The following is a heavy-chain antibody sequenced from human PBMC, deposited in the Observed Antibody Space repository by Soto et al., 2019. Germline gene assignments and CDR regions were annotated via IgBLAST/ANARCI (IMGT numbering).Heavy chain of an antibody. CDR2: IYYSGST. CDR3: ARRYGYSFDY. V-gene: IGHV4-59*08. D-gene: IGHD1-1*01. CDR1: GYSISGYY. Sequence: PSETLSLTCTVSGYSISGYYWSWVRQPPGKGLQWIGCIYYSGSTNYNPSLKSRVTISVDTSKNQFSLKLSSVTAADTAVYYCARRYGYSFDYWGQGTLVTVSS. J-gene: IGHJ4*02.